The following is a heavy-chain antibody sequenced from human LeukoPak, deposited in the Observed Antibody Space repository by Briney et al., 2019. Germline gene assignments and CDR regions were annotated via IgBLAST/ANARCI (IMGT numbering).Heavy chain of an antibody. CDR1: GFTFDDYA. D-gene: IGHD6-13*01. J-gene: IGHJ6*03. V-gene: IGHV3-9*01. CDR3: AKLVDENGNMDV. Sequence: GRSLRLSCAASGFTFDDYAMHWVRQAPGKGLEWVSGISWNSGSIGYADSVKGRFTISRDNAKNSLYLQMNSLRAEDTALYYCAKLVDENGNMDVWGKGTTVTVSS. CDR2: ISWNSGSI.